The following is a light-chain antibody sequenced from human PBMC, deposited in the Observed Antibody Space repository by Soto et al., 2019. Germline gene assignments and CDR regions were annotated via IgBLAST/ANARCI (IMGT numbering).Light chain of an antibody. Sequence: DIPLTPSASTLYASVAALVPITLLSSQSVSNWLGWYEQKPGIAPNLLIYDVYSLESWVPSRFSRSRSGTEFILTISSLQPDDFATYYCQQYDSYSWTFGQGSKVDI. CDR3: QQYDSYSWT. J-gene: IGKJ1*01. CDR2: DVY. CDR1: QSVSNW. V-gene: IGKV1-5*01.